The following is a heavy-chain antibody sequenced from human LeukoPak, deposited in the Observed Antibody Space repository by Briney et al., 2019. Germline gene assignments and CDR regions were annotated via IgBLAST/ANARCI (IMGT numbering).Heavy chain of an antibody. CDR2: ISGSGGST. CDR1: GFTFSSYA. J-gene: IGHJ4*02. CDR3: AKDSYSYGYLFGLFDY. D-gene: IGHD5-18*01. V-gene: IGHV3-23*01. Sequence: GGSLRLSCAASGFTFSSYAMSWVRQAPGKGLEWFSAISGSGGSTYYADSVKGRFTISRDNSKNTLYLQMNSLRAEDTAVYYCAKDSYSYGYLFGLFDYWGQGTLVTVSS.